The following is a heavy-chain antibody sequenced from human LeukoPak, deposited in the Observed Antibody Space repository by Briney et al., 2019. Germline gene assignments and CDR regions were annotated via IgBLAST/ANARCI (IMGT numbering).Heavy chain of an antibody. D-gene: IGHD3-3*01. Sequence: GGSLRLSCAASGFTFSNYNMNWVRQAPGKGLEWVSSISCSHNYIYYADSVKGRFTISRDNAKNSLYLQMNSLRAEDTAVYYCATSLGARYYDFWSGRSLDAFDIWGQGTMVTVSS. CDR2: ISCSHNYI. J-gene: IGHJ3*02. V-gene: IGHV3-21*06. CDR1: GFTFSNYN. CDR3: ATSLGARYYDFWSGRSLDAFDI.